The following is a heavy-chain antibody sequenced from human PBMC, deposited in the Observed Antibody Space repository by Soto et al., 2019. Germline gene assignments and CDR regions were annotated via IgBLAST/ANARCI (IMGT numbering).Heavy chain of an antibody. CDR2: LYNTGST. V-gene: IGHV4-59*01. CDR1: GASISRYY. Sequence: SETLSLTCTVSGASISRYYWSWIRQSPGKGLEWIGYLYNTGSTIYNPSLKSRVTISVDTSKNQFSLKMNSVTAADTAVYYCARTYYYDSSGYYYDYWGQGTLVTVSS. D-gene: IGHD3-22*01. CDR3: ARTYYYDSSGYYYDY. J-gene: IGHJ4*02.